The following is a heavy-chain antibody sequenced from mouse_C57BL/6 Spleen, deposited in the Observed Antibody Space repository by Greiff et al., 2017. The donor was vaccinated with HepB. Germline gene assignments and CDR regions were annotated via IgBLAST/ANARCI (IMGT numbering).Heavy chain of an antibody. V-gene: IGHV1-64*01. CDR3: ARPSTVVPPWFAY. Sequence: QVQLQQPGAELVKPGASVKLSCKASGYTFTSYWMHWVKQRPGQGLEWIGMIHPNSGSTNYNEKFKSKATLTVDKSSSTAYMQLSSLTSEDSAVYYWARPSTVVPPWFAYWGQGTLVTVSA. CDR2: IHPNSGST. D-gene: IGHD1-1*01. J-gene: IGHJ3*01. CDR1: GYTFTSYW.